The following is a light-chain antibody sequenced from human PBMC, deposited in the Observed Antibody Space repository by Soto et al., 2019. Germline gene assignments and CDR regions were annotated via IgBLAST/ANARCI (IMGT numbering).Light chain of an antibody. CDR2: GAS. Sequence: EIVMTQSPATLSVSPGERATLSCRASQSISSNLAWYQQNPGQAPRLLIYGASTRATGIPATFSGSGSGTEFTLTISSLQSEDFAVYYCQQYNNWPFTFGPGTKVDIK. CDR1: QSISSN. J-gene: IGKJ3*01. V-gene: IGKV3-15*01. CDR3: QQYNNWPFT.